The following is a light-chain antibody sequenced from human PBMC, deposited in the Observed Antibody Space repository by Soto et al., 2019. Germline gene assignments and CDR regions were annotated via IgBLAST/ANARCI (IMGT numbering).Light chain of an antibody. CDR1: SSNVGAYNY. V-gene: IGLV2-8*01. CDR2: EVT. Sequence: QSALTQPPSASGSPGQSVTISCTGTSSNVGAYNYVSWYQQHPGKAPKLMIYEVTKRPSGVPDRVSGSKSGSTASLTVSGLQAEDEADYYGSSWTGNNVVVFGGGPKVSVL. CDR3: SSWTGNNVVV. J-gene: IGLJ2*01.